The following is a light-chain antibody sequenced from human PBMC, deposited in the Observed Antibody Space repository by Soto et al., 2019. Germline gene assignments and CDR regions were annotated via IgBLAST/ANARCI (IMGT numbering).Light chain of an antibody. CDR3: QQYSSSPPIT. V-gene: IGKV3-20*01. CDR2: GAS. Sequence: ESVLTQSPGTLSLSPGERATLSCRASQSIRSSYLAWYQQKPGQAPRLLIYGASSRATGIPDRFSGSGSGTDFTLTISRLEPGDFAVYYCQQYSSSPPITFGQGTRLEI. CDR1: QSIRSSY. J-gene: IGKJ5*01.